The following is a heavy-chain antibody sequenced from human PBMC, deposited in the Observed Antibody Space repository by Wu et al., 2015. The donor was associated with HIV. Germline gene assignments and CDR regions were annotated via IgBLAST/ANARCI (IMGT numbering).Heavy chain of an antibody. Sequence: QVQLQESGPGLVKPSETLSLTCSISDGSFSPHYWNWIRQSPGKGLEWIGYIYYNGNTKYNPSLQSRVTISLDTSKDQFSLKLNSVTAADTAVYYCAREDFELVWRGFDIWGQGDLGHRLF. V-gene: IGHV4-59*11. CDR1: DGSFSPHY. CDR3: AREDFELVWRGFDI. J-gene: IGHJ3*02. D-gene: IGHD3-9*01. CDR2: IYYNGNT.